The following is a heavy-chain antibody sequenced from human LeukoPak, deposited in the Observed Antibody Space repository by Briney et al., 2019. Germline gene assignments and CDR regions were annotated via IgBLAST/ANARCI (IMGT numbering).Heavy chain of an antibody. CDR3: ARDSRYSMEV. CDR2: LNGDGSST. CDR1: GFTFSPYW. Sequence: PGGSLRLSCAASGFTFSPYWVHWVRQAPGKGLVWVSRLNGDGSSTNYADSVKGRFTISRDNAKNTLYLQMNSLRAEDTAVYYCARDSRYSMEVWGQGTTVTVSS. J-gene: IGHJ6*02. V-gene: IGHV3-74*01.